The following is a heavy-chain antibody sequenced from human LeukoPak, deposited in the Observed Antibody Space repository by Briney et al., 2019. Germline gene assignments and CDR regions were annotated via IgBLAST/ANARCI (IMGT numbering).Heavy chain of an antibody. Sequence: ASVKVSCKASGYTFTSYDINWVRQATGQGLEWMGWMNPNSGNTGYAQKFQGRVTMTRNTSISTAYTELSSLRSEDTAVYYCARGLALGSYYDFWSGYYGYGMDVWGQGTTVTVSS. D-gene: IGHD3-3*01. CDR3: ARGLALGSYYDFWSGYYGYGMDV. V-gene: IGHV1-8*01. J-gene: IGHJ6*02. CDR1: GYTFTSYD. CDR2: MNPNSGNT.